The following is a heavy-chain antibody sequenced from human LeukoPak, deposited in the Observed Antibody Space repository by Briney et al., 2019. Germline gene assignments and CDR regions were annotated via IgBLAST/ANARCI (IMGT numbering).Heavy chain of an antibody. Sequence: ASVKVSRKASGYTFSDNYIHWVRQAPGQGLEWMGWINPHSGGTNYGENFQGRVTLTRDTSISTAYMDLGSLISDDTAVYYCAREFMRVTAFDIWGQGTMFTVSS. CDR1: GYTFSDNY. V-gene: IGHV1-2*02. CDR2: INPHSGGT. CDR3: AREFMRVTAFDI. D-gene: IGHD2-21*02. J-gene: IGHJ3*02.